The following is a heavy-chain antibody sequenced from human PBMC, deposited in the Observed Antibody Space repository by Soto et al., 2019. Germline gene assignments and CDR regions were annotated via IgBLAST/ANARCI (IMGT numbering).Heavy chain of an antibody. V-gene: IGHV4-61*01. D-gene: IGHD3-10*01. CDR2: IDYSGST. CDR3: ARDRSFGSGSYSDY. J-gene: IGHJ4*02. Sequence: QVQLQESGPGLVKPSETPSLTCTVSGGSVSSGSYYWSWIRQPPGQSLEWIGFIDYSGSTNYNPSLKSRVTISIDTSNTQFSLGLTSVTPADTAVYYCARDRSFGSGSYSDYWGQGTLVTVSS. CDR1: GGSVSSGSYY.